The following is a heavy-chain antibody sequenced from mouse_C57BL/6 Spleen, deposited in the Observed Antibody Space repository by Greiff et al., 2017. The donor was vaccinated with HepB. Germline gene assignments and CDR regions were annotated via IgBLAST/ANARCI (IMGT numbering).Heavy chain of an antibody. CDR2: IDPEDGET. J-gene: IGHJ2*01. CDR3: ARIEYYGSRDY. D-gene: IGHD1-1*01. CDR1: GFNIKDYY. Sequence: EVQLQQSGAELVKPGASVKLSCTASGFNIKDYYMHWVKQRTEQGLEWIGRIDPEDGETKYATKFQGKATITADTSSNTAYLQHSSLTSGDTAVYYCARIEYYGSRDYWGQGTTLTVSS. V-gene: IGHV14-2*01.